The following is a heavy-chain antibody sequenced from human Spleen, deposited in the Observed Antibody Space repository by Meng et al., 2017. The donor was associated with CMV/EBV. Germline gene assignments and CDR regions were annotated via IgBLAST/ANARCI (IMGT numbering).Heavy chain of an antibody. J-gene: IGHJ6*02. CDR2: INPNSGGT. CDR3: AREILLREPPYYGLDV. V-gene: IGHV1-2*02. D-gene: IGHD2-15*01. Sequence: ASVKVSCKASGYTYTGYYLYWVRQAPGQGLEWMGWINPNSGGTNYAQKFQGRVTMTWDTSVSTGYMELSGLGSDDTAVYFCAREILLREPPYYGLDVWGRGTTVTVSS. CDR1: GYTYTGYY.